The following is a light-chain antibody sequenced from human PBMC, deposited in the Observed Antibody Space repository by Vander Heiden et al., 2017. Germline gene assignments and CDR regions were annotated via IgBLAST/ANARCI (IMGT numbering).Light chain of an antibody. CDR3: QQYNRYLIT. Sequence: DIQMTQSPSTLSASVGARVTITCRASQSISSWLAWYQQKPGKAPKLRIYKASSLESGVPSRFSVSGSGTEFTLTISSMQPDDFATYYGQQYNRYLITFGQGTRLEIK. CDR1: QSISSW. J-gene: IGKJ5*01. V-gene: IGKV1-5*03. CDR2: KAS.